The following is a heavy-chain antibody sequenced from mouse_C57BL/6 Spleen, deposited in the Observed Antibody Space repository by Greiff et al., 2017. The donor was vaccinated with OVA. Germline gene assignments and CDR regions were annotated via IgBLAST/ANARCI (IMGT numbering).Heavy chain of an antibody. Sequence: VQLQESGAELARPGASVKLSCKASGYTFTSYGISWVKQRTGQGLEWIGEIYPRSGNTYYNEKFKGKATLTADKSSSTAYMELRSLTSEDSAVYFCARGPIYYGNYWYFDVWGTGTTVTVSS. V-gene: IGHV1-81*01. CDR1: GYTFTSYG. D-gene: IGHD2-1*01. CDR3: ARGPIYYGNYWYFDV. CDR2: IYPRSGNT. J-gene: IGHJ1*03.